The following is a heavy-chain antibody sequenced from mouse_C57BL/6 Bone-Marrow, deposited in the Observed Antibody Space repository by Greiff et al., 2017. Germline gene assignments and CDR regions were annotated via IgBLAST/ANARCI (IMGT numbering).Heavy chain of an antibody. D-gene: IGHD1-1*01. J-gene: IGHJ1*03. V-gene: IGHV6-3*01. Sequence: EVHLVESGGGLVQPGGSMKLSCVASGFTFSNYWMNWVRQSPEKGLEWVAQIRLKSDNYATHSAESVKGRFTISRDDSKSSVYLQMNNLRAEDTGIYYCTVGSSYVGYFDVWGTGTTVTVSS. CDR2: IRLKSDNYAT. CDR3: TVGSSYVGYFDV. CDR1: GFTFSNYW.